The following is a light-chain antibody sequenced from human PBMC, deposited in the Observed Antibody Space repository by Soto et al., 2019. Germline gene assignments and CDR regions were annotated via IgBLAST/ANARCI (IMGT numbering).Light chain of an antibody. CDR3: SSHTSISTPPYV. CDR1: SSDVGGYDY. V-gene: IGLV2-14*03. J-gene: IGLJ1*01. Sequence: QSALTQPASVSGSPGQSIIISCIGTSSDVGGYDYVSWYQHHPGKAPKLMIYDVSNRPSGVSNRFSGSKSGNTASLTISGLQAEDEADYYCSSHTSISTPPYVFGTGTKLTVL. CDR2: DVS.